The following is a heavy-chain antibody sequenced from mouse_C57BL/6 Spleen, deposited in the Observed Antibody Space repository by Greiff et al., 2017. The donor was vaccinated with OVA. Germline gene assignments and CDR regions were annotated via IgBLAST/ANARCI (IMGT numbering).Heavy chain of an antibody. D-gene: IGHD2-3*01. CDR2: INPNYGTT. J-gene: IGHJ4*01. Sequence: VQLQQSGPELVKPGASVQISCKASGYSFTDYNLNWVKQSNGKSLEWIGVINPNYGTTSYNQKFKGKATLTVDQSSSTAYMQLNSLTSEDSAVYYCARERGDGYPYAMDYWGQGTSVTVSS. CDR3: ARERGDGYPYAMDY. V-gene: IGHV1-39*01. CDR1: GYSFTDYN.